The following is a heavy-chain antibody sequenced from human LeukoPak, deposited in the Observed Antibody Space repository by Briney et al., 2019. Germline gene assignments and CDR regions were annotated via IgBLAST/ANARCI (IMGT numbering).Heavy chain of an antibody. CDR2: IDPSESYT. Sequence: GESLKISCKGSGYSFTSYWITWVRQMGRKGLEWMGRIDPSESYTNYSPSFQGHVTISADKSITTAYLQWSSLKASDTAMYYCARMEGGVIVDYWGQGTLVTVSS. D-gene: IGHD3-16*02. J-gene: IGHJ4*02. CDR1: GYSFTSYW. V-gene: IGHV5-10-1*01. CDR3: ARMEGGVIVDY.